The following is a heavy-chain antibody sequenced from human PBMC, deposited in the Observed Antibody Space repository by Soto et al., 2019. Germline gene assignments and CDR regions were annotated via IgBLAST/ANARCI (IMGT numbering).Heavy chain of an antibody. CDR3: ARVYVAFDI. CDR1: GFTVSSNY. CDR2: IYSGGST. V-gene: IGHV3-66*01. Sequence: EVQLVESGGGLVQPGGSLRLSCAASGFTVSSNYMSWVRQAPGKGLEWVSVIYSGGSTYYADSVKGRFTISRDNSKNPLYLQRTGRGAEDRVVYYGARVYVAFDIWAKGQWSPSLQ. J-gene: IGHJ3*02. D-gene: IGHD3-10*02.